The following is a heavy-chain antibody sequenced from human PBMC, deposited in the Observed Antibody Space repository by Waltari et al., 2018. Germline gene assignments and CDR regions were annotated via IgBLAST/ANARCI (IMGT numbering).Heavy chain of an antibody. D-gene: IGHD1-1*01. J-gene: IGHJ3*02. CDR1: GGSISSGGYY. V-gene: IGHV4-31*03. Sequence: QVQLQESGPGLVKPSQTLSLTCTVSGGSISSGGYYWSWIRQHPGKGLEWIGYIEYRGSTYYNPSLKSRGTISVDTSKNQFSLKLSSVTAADTAVYYCAREVERDAFDIWGQGTMVTVSS. CDR2: IEYRGST. CDR3: AREVERDAFDI.